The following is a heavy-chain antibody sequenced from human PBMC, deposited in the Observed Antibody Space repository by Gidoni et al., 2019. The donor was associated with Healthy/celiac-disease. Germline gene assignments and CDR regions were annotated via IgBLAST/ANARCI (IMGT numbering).Heavy chain of an antibody. CDR2: IKQDGSEK. D-gene: IGHD3-22*01. Sequence: EVQLVESGGGLVQPGGYLRLSCAAHGFPFRSYWLSWVRQAPGKGREWVANIKQDGSEKYYVDSVKGRFTISRDNAKNSLYLQMNSLRAEDTAVYYCARTHSGYYLSEYFQHWGQGTLVTVSS. CDR3: ARTHSGYYLSEYFQH. CDR1: GFPFRSYW. V-gene: IGHV3-7*01. J-gene: IGHJ1*01.